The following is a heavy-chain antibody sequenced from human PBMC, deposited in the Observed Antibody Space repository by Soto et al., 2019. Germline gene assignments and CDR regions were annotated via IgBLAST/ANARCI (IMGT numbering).Heavy chain of an antibody. Sequence: SETLSLTCAVYGGSFSGYYWTWIRQPPGTGLEWIGEINHSGSTNYNPSLKSRVNISVDTSKNQFSLKLTSVTAADTAVYYCAGDTSGYSYGGLDYWGLGTLVTVA. J-gene: IGHJ4*02. V-gene: IGHV4-34*01. CDR1: GGSFSGYY. CDR3: AGDTSGYSYGGLDY. CDR2: INHSGST. D-gene: IGHD3-10*01.